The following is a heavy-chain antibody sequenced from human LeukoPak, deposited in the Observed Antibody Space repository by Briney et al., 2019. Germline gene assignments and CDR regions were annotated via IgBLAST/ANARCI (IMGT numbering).Heavy chain of an antibody. D-gene: IGHD3-10*01. J-gene: IGHJ4*02. CDR1: GFTFSSYA. CDR2: ISGSGGST. Sequence: AGGSLRLSCAASGFTFSSYAMSWVRQAPGKGLEWVSAISGSGGSTYYADSVKGRFTVSRDNSRDTLYLQMNSLRAEDTAVYYCAKDRSMVRGVTSFDYWGQGALVTVSS. CDR3: AKDRSMVRGVTSFDY. V-gene: IGHV3-23*01.